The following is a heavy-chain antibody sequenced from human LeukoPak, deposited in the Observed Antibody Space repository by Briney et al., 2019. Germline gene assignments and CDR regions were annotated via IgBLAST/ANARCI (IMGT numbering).Heavy chain of an antibody. CDR2: IYPGDSDN. D-gene: IGHD3-22*01. J-gene: IGHJ4*02. CDR1: GYSFTSYW. Sequence: GESLKFSCKGSGYSFTSYWIGWVRQMPGKGLEGMGIIYPGDSDNRYSPSFQGQVTISADKSISTAYLQWSSLKASDTAMYYCARYYYDSSGYYTGDYWGQGTLVTVSS. CDR3: ARYYYDSSGYYTGDY. V-gene: IGHV5-51*01.